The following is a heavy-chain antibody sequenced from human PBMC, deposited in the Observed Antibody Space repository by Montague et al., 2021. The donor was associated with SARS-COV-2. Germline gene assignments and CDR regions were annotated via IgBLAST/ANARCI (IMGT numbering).Heavy chain of an antibody. J-gene: IGHJ4*02. CDR1: GGSIDGNH. CDR3: AMLYGGGGGRGY. D-gene: IGHD4-23*01. V-gene: IGHV4-59*01. CDR2: IGST. Sequence: SETLSLTCTVSGGSIDGNHWTWVRQSPGKGLEWIGQIGSTNYNPSLASRISTSVDTSKSQFSLKLASVTAADSAIYYCAMLYGGGGGRGYWGQGTLVTVSS.